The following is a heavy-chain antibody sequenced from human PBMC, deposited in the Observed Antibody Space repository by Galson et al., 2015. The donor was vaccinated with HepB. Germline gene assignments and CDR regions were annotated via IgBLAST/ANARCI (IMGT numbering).Heavy chain of an antibody. V-gene: IGHV3-23*01. CDR2: ISNTGGST. Sequence: SLRLSCAASGFSFSTYAMAWVRQAPGKGLEWVSGISNTGGSTDQADSVKGRFTISRDNSKNMVYLQMNSLRADDTAVYYCKLVLWFGELLSTGLDPWGQGTLVTVSS. D-gene: IGHD3-10*01. J-gene: IGHJ5*02. CDR1: GFSFSTYA. CDR3: KLVLWFGELLSTGLDP.